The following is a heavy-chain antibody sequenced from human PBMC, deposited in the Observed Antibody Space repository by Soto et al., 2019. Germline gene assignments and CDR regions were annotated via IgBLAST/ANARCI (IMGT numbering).Heavy chain of an antibody. CDR2: IYYNGST. CDR3: ARLYGLDAFDI. V-gene: IGHV4-59*01. J-gene: IGHJ3*02. Sequence: SETLSLTCTVSGDSISAYSWSWVRQPPGKGLEWIGNIYYNGSTNYNPSLKSRVTISVDTSKNQFSLKLSSVTAADTAVYYCARLYGLDAFDIWGQGTMVTVS. D-gene: IGHD4-17*01. CDR1: GDSISAYS.